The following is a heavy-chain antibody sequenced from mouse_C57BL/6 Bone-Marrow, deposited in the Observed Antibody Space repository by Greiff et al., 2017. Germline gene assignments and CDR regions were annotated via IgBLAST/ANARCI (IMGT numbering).Heavy chain of an antibody. J-gene: IGHJ1*03. CDR3: ARENITTVIYWYFDV. V-gene: IGHV1-78*01. CDR1: GYTFTDHT. Sequence: VKLMESDAELVKPGASVKISCKVSGYTFTDHTIHWMKQRPEQGLEWIGYIYPRDGSTKYNEKFKGKATLTADKSSSTAYMQLNSLTSEDSAVYFCARENITTVIYWYFDVWGTGTTVTVSS. D-gene: IGHD1-1*01. CDR2: IYPRDGST.